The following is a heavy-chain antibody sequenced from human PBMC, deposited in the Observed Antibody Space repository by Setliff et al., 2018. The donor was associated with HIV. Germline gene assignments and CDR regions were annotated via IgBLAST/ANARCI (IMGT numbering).Heavy chain of an antibody. CDR1: GNSFRSYA. J-gene: IGHJ6*03. V-gene: IGHV1-69*13. D-gene: IGHD4-4*01. CDR3: AKDGPTVIEGSYMDV. CDR2: IIPLFGSA. Sequence: SVKVSCKASGNSFRSYAFSWVRQAPGQGLEWMGGIIPLFGSANYAQKFQGRVTITADESTSTVYMEVSGLRFEDTAVYFCAKDGPTVIEGSYMDVWGKGTTVTVSS.